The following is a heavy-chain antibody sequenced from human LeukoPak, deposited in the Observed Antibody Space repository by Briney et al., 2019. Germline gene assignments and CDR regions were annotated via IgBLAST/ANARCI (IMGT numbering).Heavy chain of an antibody. CDR1: GFTFSSYG. Sequence: PGGSLRLSCAASGFTFSSYGMHWVRRAPGKGLEWVAAISYDGSNKYYADSVKGRFTISRDNSKNTLYLQMNSLRAEDTAVYYCAKAGAGEAFDIWGQGTMVTVSS. J-gene: IGHJ3*02. V-gene: IGHV3-30*18. D-gene: IGHD3-10*01. CDR3: AKAGAGEAFDI. CDR2: ISYDGSNK.